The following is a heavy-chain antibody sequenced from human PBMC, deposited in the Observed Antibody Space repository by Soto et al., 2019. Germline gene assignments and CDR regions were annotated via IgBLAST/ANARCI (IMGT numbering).Heavy chain of an antibody. D-gene: IGHD5-12*01. J-gene: IGHJ4*02. Sequence: GGSLRLSCAASGFTFDDYAMHWVRQAPGKGLEWVSGISWNSGSIGYAESVKGRFTISRDNAKNSLYLQMNSLRSEDTAFYYCAKDMGYDLSPLGYFDYWGQGTLVTVSS. CDR1: GFTFDDYA. V-gene: IGHV3-9*01. CDR3: AKDMGYDLSPLGYFDY. CDR2: ISWNSGSI.